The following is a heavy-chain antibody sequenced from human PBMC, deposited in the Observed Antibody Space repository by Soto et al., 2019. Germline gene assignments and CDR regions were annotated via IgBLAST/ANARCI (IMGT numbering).Heavy chain of an antibody. J-gene: IGHJ4*02. CDR2: IIPILGIA. D-gene: IGHD1-1*01. V-gene: IGHV1-69*02. Sequence: QVQLVQSGAEVKKPGSSVKVSCKASGGTFSSYTISWVRQAPGQGLEWMGRIIPILGIANYAQKFQGRVTIXAVXSTSTAYVELSSLRSEDTAVYYCASIGLERREFDYWGQGTLVTVSS. CDR1: GGTFSSYT. CDR3: ASIGLERREFDY.